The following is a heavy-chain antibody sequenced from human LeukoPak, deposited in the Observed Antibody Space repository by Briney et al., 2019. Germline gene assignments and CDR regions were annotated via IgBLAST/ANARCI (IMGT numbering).Heavy chain of an antibody. J-gene: IGHJ4*02. CDR3: ASGKRGMDF. CDR1: GFTFSRGG. CDR2: IWYDGSNK. D-gene: IGHD3-16*01. Sequence: GRSLRLSCAASGFTFSRGGMHWVRQAPGRGLEWMAFIWYDGSNKYYADSVKGRFTISRDNLQNRLYLQMNSLRAEDTAVYYCASGKRGMDFWGQGAPVTVSS. V-gene: IGHV3-33*01.